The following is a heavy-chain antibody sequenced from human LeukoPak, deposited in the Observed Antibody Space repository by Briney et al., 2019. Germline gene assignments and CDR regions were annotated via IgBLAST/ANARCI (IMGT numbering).Heavy chain of an antibody. V-gene: IGHV4-59*01. D-gene: IGHD2-15*01. CDR3: ARVGKVAATNENWFDP. Sequence: SETLSLTCTVSGGSITSYYRSWIRQPPGKGLEWIGYIYYSGTTSYNPSLKSRVTISVDTSKNQFSLKLSSVTAADTAVYYCARVGKVAATNENWFDPWGQGTLVTVSS. CDR2: IYYSGTT. J-gene: IGHJ5*02. CDR1: GGSITSYY.